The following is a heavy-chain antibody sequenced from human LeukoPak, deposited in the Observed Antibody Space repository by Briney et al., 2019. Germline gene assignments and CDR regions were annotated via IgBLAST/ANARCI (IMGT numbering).Heavy chain of an antibody. CDR1: GFTFNYYW. Sequence: PGGSLRLSCAASGFTFNYYWMSWVRQAPGKGLEWVANIKKDGSEKYYVDSVKGRFTISRDNAQNSLFLQMNGLRAEDTAVYYCARDAWGVDYWGQGTLVTVSS. V-gene: IGHV3-7*01. CDR3: ARDAWGVDY. D-gene: IGHD7-27*01. CDR2: IKKDGSEK. J-gene: IGHJ4*02.